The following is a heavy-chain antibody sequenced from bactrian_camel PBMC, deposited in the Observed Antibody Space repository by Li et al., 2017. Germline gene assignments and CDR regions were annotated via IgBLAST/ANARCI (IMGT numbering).Heavy chain of an antibody. CDR1: GYTYSGHC. Sequence: QVQLVESGGGSVQAGGSLRLSCAFSGYTYSGHCMGWFRQVPGREREGVATISGGGSITYADSVKGRFTISQDRAENTMYLQMNNLKPDDTAVYYCAAIVRFQTFDWVCDQPSRGTQVTVS. V-gene: IGHV3S26*01. J-gene: IGHJ4*01. D-gene: IGHD1*01. CDR2: ISGGGSIT.